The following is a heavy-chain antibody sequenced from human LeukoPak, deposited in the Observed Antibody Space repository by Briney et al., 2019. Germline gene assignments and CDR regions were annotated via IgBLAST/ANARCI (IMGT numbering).Heavy chain of an antibody. J-gene: IGHJ6*03. V-gene: IGHV4-34*01. CDR3: ARQSYHLLYGYYYIDV. CDR1: GGSLSGYY. D-gene: IGHD2-2*02. CDR2: INHSGNI. Sequence: SETLSLTCAVYGGSLSGYYWSWIRQSPEKGLEWIAEINHSGNINYNASLQSRLTISVDTSKSQFSLRLRSVTVADTAVYYCARQSYHLLYGYYYIDVWGKGTPVTVSS.